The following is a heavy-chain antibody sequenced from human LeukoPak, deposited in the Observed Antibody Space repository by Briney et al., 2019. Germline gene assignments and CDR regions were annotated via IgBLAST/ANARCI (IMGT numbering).Heavy chain of an antibody. CDR1: GYTFTGYY. Sequence: ASVKVSCKASGYTFTGYYMHWVRQAPGQGLEWMGWINPNTGDTNYAQKFHGRVTMTRDTSISTAYMELSRLRSDDTAVYYCARDERCSGTSCYSSFDYWGRGTLVTVSS. D-gene: IGHD2-15*01. J-gene: IGHJ4*02. V-gene: IGHV1-2*02. CDR3: ARDERCSGTSCYSSFDY. CDR2: INPNTGDT.